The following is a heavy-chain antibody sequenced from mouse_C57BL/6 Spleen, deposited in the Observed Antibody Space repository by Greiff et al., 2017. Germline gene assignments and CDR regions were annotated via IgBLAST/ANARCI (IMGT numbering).Heavy chain of an antibody. Sequence: EVQGVESGGGLVKPGGSLKLSCAASGFTFSSYAMSWVRQTPEKRQEWVATISDGGSYTYYPDNVKGRFTISRDKAKNNLYLQMSHLKSEDTAMYYCARGDGYSWFAYWGQGTLVTVSA. V-gene: IGHV5-4*01. CDR3: ARGDGYSWFAY. CDR2: ISDGGSYT. D-gene: IGHD2-3*01. J-gene: IGHJ3*01. CDR1: GFTFSSYA.